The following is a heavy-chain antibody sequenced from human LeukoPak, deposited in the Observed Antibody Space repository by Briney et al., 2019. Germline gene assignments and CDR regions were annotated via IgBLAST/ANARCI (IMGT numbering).Heavy chain of an antibody. Sequence: SETLSLTCTVSGGSISSGSYYWSWIRQPAGKGLEWIGRIYTSGTTNYNPSLKSRVTISVDTSKNQFSLRLSSVTAADTAVYYCARARRMDNFDYWGQGTLVTVSS. J-gene: IGHJ4*02. D-gene: IGHD3/OR15-3a*01. CDR1: GGSISSGSYY. V-gene: IGHV4-61*02. CDR3: ARARRMDNFDY. CDR2: IYTSGTT.